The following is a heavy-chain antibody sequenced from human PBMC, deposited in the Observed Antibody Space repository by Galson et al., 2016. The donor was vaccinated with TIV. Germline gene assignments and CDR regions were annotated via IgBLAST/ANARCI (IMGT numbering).Heavy chain of an antibody. CDR1: GGSVSRYY. V-gene: IGHV4-4*07. J-gene: IGHJ4*02. D-gene: IGHD5-18*01. Sequence: SETLSLTCSVSGGSVSRYYWSWVRQSPGKGLEWIGRIFTDGTTTYNPSLKSRVAISGDTSRRQFSLRLRSVTAADTALYYCATVNTNSRKYFDYWGQGIQVTVS. CDR2: IFTDGTT. CDR3: ATVNTNSRKYFDY.